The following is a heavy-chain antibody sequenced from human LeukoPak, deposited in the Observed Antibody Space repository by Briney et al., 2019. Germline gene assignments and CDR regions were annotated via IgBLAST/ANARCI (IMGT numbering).Heavy chain of an antibody. J-gene: IGHJ4*02. D-gene: IGHD1-26*01. CDR3: TSQTYSGSRRSYSDH. Sequence: PGGSLRLSCAASGFSFSNFGIHWVRQAPGKGLEWVAIINNSGGSTYYVDSVKGRFTVSRDNSKNTLFLQMDTLRAEDTAVYYCTSQTYSGSRRSYSDHWGQGPVVTVSS. CDR1: GFSFSNFG. CDR2: INNSGGST. V-gene: IGHV3-23*01.